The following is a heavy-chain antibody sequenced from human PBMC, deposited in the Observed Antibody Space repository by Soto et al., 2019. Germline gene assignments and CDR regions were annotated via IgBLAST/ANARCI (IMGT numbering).Heavy chain of an antibody. CDR3: ARVPGRL. CDR2: VYSGGAT. D-gene: IGHD3-10*01. CDR1: GFSVSRNY. V-gene: IGHV3-53*02. Sequence: QLVETGGGLIQPGTSLTLSCAASGFSVSRNYMTWVRQAPGKGLEWVSFVYSGGATFYADCVKGRFILSRDDSQNTMYLQMNNLRAEDTAVYYCARVPGRLWGRGTLVTVAS. J-gene: IGHJ4*02.